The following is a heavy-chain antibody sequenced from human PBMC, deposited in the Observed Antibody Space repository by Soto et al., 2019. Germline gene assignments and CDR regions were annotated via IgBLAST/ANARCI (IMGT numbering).Heavy chain of an antibody. CDR3: ARDTARVLRFLEWPFDY. CDR1: GGTFSSYA. CDR2: IIPIFGTA. V-gene: IGHV1-69*13. D-gene: IGHD3-3*01. Sequence: SVKVSCKASGGTFSSYAISWVRQAPGQGLEWMGGIIPIFGTANYAQKFQGRVTITADESTSIAYMELSSLRSEDTAVYYCARDTARVLRFLEWPFDYWGQGTLVTVSS. J-gene: IGHJ4*02.